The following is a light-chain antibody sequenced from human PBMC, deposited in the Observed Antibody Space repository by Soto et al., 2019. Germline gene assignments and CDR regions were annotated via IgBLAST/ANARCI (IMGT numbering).Light chain of an antibody. CDR3: QQYGSSPRVT. V-gene: IGKV3-20*01. Sequence: EMVLTQSPGTLSLSPGERATLSCRASQSVSSSYLAWYQQKPGQAPRLLIYGASSRATGIPDRFSGSGSGTDFTLTISRLEPEDFAVYYCQQYGSSPRVTFGQGTRLEI. CDR2: GAS. J-gene: IGKJ5*01. CDR1: QSVSSSY.